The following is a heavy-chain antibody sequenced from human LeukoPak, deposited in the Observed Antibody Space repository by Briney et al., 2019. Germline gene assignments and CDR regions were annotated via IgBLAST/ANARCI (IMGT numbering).Heavy chain of an antibody. CDR1: GGTFSSYA. Sequence: SVKVSCKASGGTFSSYAISWVRQAPGQGLEWMGGIIPIFGTANYAQKFQGRVTITTDESTSTAFMELSSLRSEDTAVYYCARGALYYYYMDVWGKGTTVTVSS. J-gene: IGHJ6*03. CDR3: ARGALYYYYMDV. CDR2: IIPIFGTA. V-gene: IGHV1-69*05.